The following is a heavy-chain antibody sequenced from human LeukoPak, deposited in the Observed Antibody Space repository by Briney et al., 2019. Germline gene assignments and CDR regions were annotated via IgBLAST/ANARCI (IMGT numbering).Heavy chain of an antibody. Sequence: SETLSLTCTVSGGSISSSSYYWGWIRQPPGKGLEWIGSMHYRGTTYHNPSLRSRVTISVDTSKNQFSLRLISVTAADTAVYYCARNDRGRPADYWGQGTLVTVSS. D-gene: IGHD1-26*01. J-gene: IGHJ4*02. CDR1: GGSISSSSYY. CDR3: ARNDRGRPADY. V-gene: IGHV4-39*01. CDR2: MHYRGTT.